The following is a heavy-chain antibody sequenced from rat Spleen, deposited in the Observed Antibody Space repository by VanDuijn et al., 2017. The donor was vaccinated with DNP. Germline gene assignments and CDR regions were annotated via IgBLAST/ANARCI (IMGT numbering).Heavy chain of an antibody. CDR2: ISFDGGTT. Sequence: EVQLVESGGGLVQPGRSLKLSCAASGFTFSDYYMAWVRQAPTKGLEWVAYISFDGGTTYYGDSVKGRFTISRDNAKNIQYLQMDSLRSEDTASYYCARHRAYLRGFDYWGQGVMVTVSS. V-gene: IGHV5S13*01. CDR3: ARHRAYLRGFDY. J-gene: IGHJ2*01. CDR1: GFTFSDYY. D-gene: IGHD2-5*01.